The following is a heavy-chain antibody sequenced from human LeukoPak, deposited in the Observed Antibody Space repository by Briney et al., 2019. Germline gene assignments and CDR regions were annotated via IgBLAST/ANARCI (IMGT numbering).Heavy chain of an antibody. V-gene: IGHV3-7*01. D-gene: IGHD2-8*02. CDR1: GSTFNRYW. CDR3: AKSRLEELLVYYFDY. Sequence: GGSLRLSCAASGSTFNRYWMDWVRQAPGKGLEWVANINQDGSERHYVDSVKGRFTISRDNAENSLYLQMDSLRAEDTAVYYCAKSRLEELLVYYFDYWGQGTLVTVSS. J-gene: IGHJ4*02. CDR2: INQDGSER.